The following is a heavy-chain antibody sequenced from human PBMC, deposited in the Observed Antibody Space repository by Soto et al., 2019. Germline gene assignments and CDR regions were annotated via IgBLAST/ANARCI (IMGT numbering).Heavy chain of an antibody. J-gene: IGHJ4*02. CDR1: GGSISSYY. CDR2: IYYSGST. Sequence: QVQLQESGPGLVKPSETLSLTCTVSGGSISSYYWSWIRQPPGKGLEWIGYIYYSGSTNYNPSLKSRVTISVDTSKNQFSLKLCSVTAAATAVYYCARHKGAMVNFDYWGQGTLVTVSS. D-gene: IGHD5-18*01. V-gene: IGHV4-59*08. CDR3: ARHKGAMVNFDY.